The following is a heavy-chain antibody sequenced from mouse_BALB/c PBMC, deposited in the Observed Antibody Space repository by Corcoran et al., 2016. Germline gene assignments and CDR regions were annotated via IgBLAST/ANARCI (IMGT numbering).Heavy chain of an antibody. V-gene: IGHV1S136*01. CDR3: AREVPGGNPFDY. CDR1: GYTFTSYV. J-gene: IGHJ2*01. CDR2: FYPYNDNT. D-gene: IGHD2-1*01. Sequence: EVQLQQSGPELVKPGTSVKMSCKASGYTFTSYVIHWVKQKPGQGPEWIGYFYPYNDNTKYNEKFKGKATLTSDKSSSTAYMELFSLTSEDSAVYYCAREVPGGNPFDYWGQGTTLTVSS.